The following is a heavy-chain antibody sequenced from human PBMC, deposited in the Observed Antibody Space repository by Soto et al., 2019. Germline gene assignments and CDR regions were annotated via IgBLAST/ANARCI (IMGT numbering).Heavy chain of an antibody. J-gene: IGHJ6*02. CDR1: GFTFSSYA. CDR3: ARAHVDTAMVFDYYYYYGMDV. V-gene: IGHV3-30-3*01. Sequence: QVQLVESGGGVVQPGRSLRLSCAASGFTFSSYAMHWVRQAPGKGLEWVAVISYDGSNKYYADSVKGRFTISRDNSKNTLYLQMNSLRAEDTAVYYCARAHVDTAMVFDYYYYYGMDVWGQGTTVTVSS. CDR2: ISYDGSNK. D-gene: IGHD5-18*01.